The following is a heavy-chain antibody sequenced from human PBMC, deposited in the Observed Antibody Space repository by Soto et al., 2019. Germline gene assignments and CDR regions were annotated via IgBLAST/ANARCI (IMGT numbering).Heavy chain of an antibody. CDR3: AGRARPDFYFMDV. CDR1: GFTLSGYA. CDR2: ISSNGVGT. J-gene: IGHJ6*03. V-gene: IGHV3-64*01. Sequence: EVQLAESGGGLAQPGGSLRLSCGASGFTLSGYAMDWVRQAPGKGLEYVSGISSNGVGTYYANSVQGRFTISRDNSKNTVYLQMGSLRPEDMAVYYCAGRARPDFYFMDVWGKGTTVTVSS.